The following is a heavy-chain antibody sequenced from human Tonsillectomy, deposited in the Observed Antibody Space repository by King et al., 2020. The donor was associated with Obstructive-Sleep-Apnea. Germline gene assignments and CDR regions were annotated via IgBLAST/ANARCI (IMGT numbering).Heavy chain of an antibody. J-gene: IGHJ4*02. Sequence: VQLQESGPGLVKPSETLSLTCAVSGGSVSSYYWSWIRQPPGKGLEWIGYFFYSGSTNYNPSLNSRVTMSIDTSRNQFSLRLSSVTAADSAVYYCARRRFGDLSYLDNWGQGTLVTVSS. CDR3: ARRRFGDLSYLDN. V-gene: IGHV4-59*02. CDR1: GGSVSSYY. CDR2: FFYSGST. D-gene: IGHD3-10*01.